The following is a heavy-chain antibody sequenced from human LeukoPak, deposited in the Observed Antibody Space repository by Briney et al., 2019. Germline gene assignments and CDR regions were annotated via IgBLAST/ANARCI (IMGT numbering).Heavy chain of an antibody. J-gene: IGHJ3*02. D-gene: IGHD6-13*01. CDR2: IYYSGST. V-gene: IGHV4-39*01. CDR1: GGSISSSSYY. CDR3: ARHTGSPRGSSWYRGAFDI. Sequence: PSETLSLTCTVSGGSISSSSYYWGWIRQPPGKGLEWIGSIYYSGSTYYNPSLKSRVTISVDTSKNQFSLKLSSVTAADTAVYYCARHTGSPRGSSWYRGAFDIWGQGTMVTVSS.